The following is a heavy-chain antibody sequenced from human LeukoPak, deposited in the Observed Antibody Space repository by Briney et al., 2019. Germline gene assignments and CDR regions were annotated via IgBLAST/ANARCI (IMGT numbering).Heavy chain of an antibody. J-gene: IGHJ4*02. CDR3: ARDFNGPRGWPYYFDY. V-gene: IGHV3-7*01. Sequence: GGSLRLSCAASGFTFSSYWMSWVRQAPGKGLEWVANIKQDGSEKYYVDSVKGRFTISRDNAKNSLYLQMNSLRDEDTAVYYCARDFNGPRGWPYYFDYWGQGTLVTVSS. D-gene: IGHD6-19*01. CDR1: GFTFSSYW. CDR2: IKQDGSEK.